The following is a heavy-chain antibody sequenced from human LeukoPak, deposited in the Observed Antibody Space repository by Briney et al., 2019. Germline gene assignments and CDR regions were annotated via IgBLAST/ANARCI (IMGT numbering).Heavy chain of an antibody. CDR1: GFTFSSYS. J-gene: IGHJ5*02. D-gene: IGHD4-4*01. CDR2: ISTSISYI. CDR3: ARDGTTVTTGGWFDP. Sequence: GGSLRLSCAASGFTFSSYSMNWVRQAPGKGLEWVSSISTSISYIYYADSVKGRFTIPRDNAKNSLYLQMNSLRAEDTAVYYCARDGTTVTTGGWFDPWGQGTLVTVSS. V-gene: IGHV3-21*01.